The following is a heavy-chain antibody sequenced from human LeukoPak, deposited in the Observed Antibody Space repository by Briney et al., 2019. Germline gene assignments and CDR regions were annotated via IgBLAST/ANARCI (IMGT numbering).Heavy chain of an antibody. V-gene: IGHV3-30*18. J-gene: IGHJ4*02. CDR1: GFTFSSYG. D-gene: IGHD1-26*01. CDR2: ISFDGSNQ. Sequence: PGGPLRLSCAASGFTFSSYGMHWVRQAPGKGLEWVALISFDGSNQYYADSVKGRFTISRDNSKNTLYLQMNSLRAEDTAVYYCAKPPEVGATVGYFDYWGQGTLVTVSS. CDR3: AKPPEVGATVGYFDY.